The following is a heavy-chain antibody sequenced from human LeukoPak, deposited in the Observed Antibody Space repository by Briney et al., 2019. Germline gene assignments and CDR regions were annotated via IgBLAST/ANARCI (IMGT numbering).Heavy chain of an antibody. CDR3: ARAPSSGAVAGTVDY. V-gene: IGHV4-34*01. Sequence: PSETLSLTCAVYGESFSGFYWTWIRQPPGKGLEWIGEINHSGSTNYNLSLKSRVTISVHTSKNQFSLRLSSVTAADTAVYYCARAPSSGAVAGTVDYWGQGTLVTVSS. J-gene: IGHJ4*02. CDR2: INHSGST. CDR1: GESFSGFY. D-gene: IGHD6-19*01.